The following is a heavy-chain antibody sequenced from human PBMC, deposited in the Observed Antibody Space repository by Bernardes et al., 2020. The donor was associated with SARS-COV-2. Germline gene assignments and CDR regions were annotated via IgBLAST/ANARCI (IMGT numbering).Heavy chain of an antibody. D-gene: IGHD6-13*01. CDR1: GYSVTTSW. J-gene: IGHJ3*02. CDR2: IYPADSDT. CDR3: ARQGAAVGYAFDI. Sequence: GESLKISCKGSGYSVTTSWIAWVRHMLGKGLEWMVIIYPADSDTRYGPSFQGQVTISADKSINTAYLQWSGLKASDTATYFCARQGAAVGYAFDIWGQGTMVTVSS. V-gene: IGHV5-51*01.